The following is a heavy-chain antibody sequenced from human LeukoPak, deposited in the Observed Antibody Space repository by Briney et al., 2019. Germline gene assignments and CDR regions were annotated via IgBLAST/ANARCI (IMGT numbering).Heavy chain of an antibody. Sequence: GGSLRLSCAVSGFTFSSYAMSWVRQAPGKGLEWVSRISGSGAITEYADSVRGRFTISRDNAKNSLYLQMNSLRAEDTAVYYCAELGITMIGGVWGKGTTVTISS. V-gene: IGHV3-23*01. J-gene: IGHJ6*04. D-gene: IGHD3-10*02. CDR3: AELGITMIGGV. CDR2: ISGSGAIT. CDR1: GFTFSSYA.